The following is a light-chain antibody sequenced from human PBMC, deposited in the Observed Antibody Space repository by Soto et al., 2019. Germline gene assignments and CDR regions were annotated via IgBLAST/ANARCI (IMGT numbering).Light chain of an antibody. Sequence: EILLTQSPGTLSVSPGDGATLSCRASQTVGKNYLAWYQQRPGQAPRLLIHGASTRATGIPDRFSGSGSGTEFTLTIGRLEPEDFAVYFCQQYDSLPRTFGQGTKVDIK. V-gene: IGKV3-20*01. CDR3: QQYDSLPRT. CDR2: GAS. J-gene: IGKJ1*01. CDR1: QTVGKNY.